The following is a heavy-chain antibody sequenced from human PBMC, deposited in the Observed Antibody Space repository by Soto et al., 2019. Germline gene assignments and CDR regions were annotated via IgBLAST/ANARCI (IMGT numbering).Heavy chain of an antibody. J-gene: IGHJ3*02. Sequence: SVKVSCKASGGTFSSYTISWVRQAPGQGLEWMGRIIPILGIANYAQKFQGRVTITADKSTSTAYMELSSLRSEDTAVYYCASSLFCSRTSCYPNDAFDIWGKGTMVTVSS. V-gene: IGHV1-69*02. D-gene: IGHD2-2*01. CDR2: IIPILGIA. CDR1: GGTFSSYT. CDR3: ASSLFCSRTSCYPNDAFDI.